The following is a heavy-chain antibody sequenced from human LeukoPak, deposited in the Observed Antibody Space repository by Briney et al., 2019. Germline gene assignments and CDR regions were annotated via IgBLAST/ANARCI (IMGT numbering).Heavy chain of an antibody. CDR1: GYSFTSYW. CDR3: ARRDDVWNFDY. D-gene: IGHD1-1*01. CDR2: IYPGDSDT. J-gene: IGHJ4*02. V-gene: IGHV5-51*01. Sequence: GASLEISFKGSGYSFTSYWIGWVRPMPGKGLEWMGIIYPGDSDTRYSPSFQGQVTISADKSISTSYLQWSSLKASDTAMYYCARRDDVWNFDYWGQGTLVTVSS.